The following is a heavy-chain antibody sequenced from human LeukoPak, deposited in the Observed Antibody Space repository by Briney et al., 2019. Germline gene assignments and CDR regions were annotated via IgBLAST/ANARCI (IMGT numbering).Heavy chain of an antibody. CDR1: GGSFSGYY. CDR2: IYYSGST. CDR3: ARSIAAALDAFDI. J-gene: IGHJ3*02. D-gene: IGHD6-13*01. Sequence: PSETLALTCAVYGGSFSGYYWSWIRQPPGKGLEWIGSIYYSGSTYYNPSLKSRVTISVDTSKNQFSLKLSSVTAADTAVYYCARSIAAALDAFDIWGQGTMVTVSS. V-gene: IGHV4-34*01.